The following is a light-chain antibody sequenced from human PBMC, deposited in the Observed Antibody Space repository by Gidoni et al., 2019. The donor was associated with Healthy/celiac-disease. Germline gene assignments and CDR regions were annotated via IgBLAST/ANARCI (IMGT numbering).Light chain of an antibody. Sequence: DIQMTQSPSSLSASVGDRVTIPCRASQSISSYLNWYQQKPGKAPKLLIYGASSWQSGVPPRLSGSGSGTDFTLTISSLQPEDFATYYCQQSYSSLMYTFGQGTKLEIK. V-gene: IGKV1-39*01. CDR3: QQSYSSLMYT. CDR2: GAS. CDR1: QSISSY. J-gene: IGKJ2*01.